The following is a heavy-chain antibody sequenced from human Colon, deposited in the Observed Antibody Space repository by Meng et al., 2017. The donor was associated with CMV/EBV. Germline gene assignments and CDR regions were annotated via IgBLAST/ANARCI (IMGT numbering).Heavy chain of an antibody. Sequence: GESLKISCAASGFTFSDYYVTWIRQAPGKGLEWVSYISQSGADMYADSVKGRFTISRDNSKNSLYLQMTSLRHDDTAVYYCAKGGSDLDYFFDYWGQGTLVTVSS. CDR1: GFTFSDYY. CDR2: ISQSGAD. V-gene: IGHV3-11*01. CDR3: AKGGSDLDYFFDY. J-gene: IGHJ4*02. D-gene: IGHD2/OR15-2a*01.